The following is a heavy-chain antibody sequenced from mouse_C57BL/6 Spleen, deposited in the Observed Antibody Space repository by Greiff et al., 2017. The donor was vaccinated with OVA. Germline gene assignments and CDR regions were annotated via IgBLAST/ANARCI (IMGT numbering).Heavy chain of an antibody. CDR2: IYPGDGDT. V-gene: IGHV1-82*01. CDR1: GYAFSSSW. Sequence: QVQLQQSGPELVKPGASVKISCKASGYAFSSSWMNWVKQRPGKGLEWIGRIYPGDGDTNYNGKFKGKATLTADKSSRTAYMELHSLTSEDSAVYFCARGGWLRPSDYWGQGTTLTVSS. D-gene: IGHD2-2*01. J-gene: IGHJ2*01. CDR3: ARGGWLRPSDY.